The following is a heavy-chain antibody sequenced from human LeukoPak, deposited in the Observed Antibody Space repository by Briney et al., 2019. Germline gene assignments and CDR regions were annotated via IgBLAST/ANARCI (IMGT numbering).Heavy chain of an antibody. CDR1: GGSISSGYY. D-gene: IGHD3-9*01. CDR2: IYHSGST. J-gene: IGHJ4*02. V-gene: IGHV4-38-2*02. CDR3: ARVSRYFDWLLMGYYFDY. Sequence: SETLSLTCTVSGGSISSGYYWGWIRQPPGKGLEWIGSIYHSGSTYYNPSLKSRVTISVDTSKNQFSLKLSSVTAADTAVYYCARVSRYFDWLLMGYYFDYWGQGTLVTVSS.